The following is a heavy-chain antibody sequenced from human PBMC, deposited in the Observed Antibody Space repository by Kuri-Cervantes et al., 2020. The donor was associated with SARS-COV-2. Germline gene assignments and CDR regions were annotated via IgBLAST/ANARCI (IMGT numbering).Heavy chain of an antibody. J-gene: IGHJ5*02. Sequence: LSCTVSGGSISSYYWSWIRQPPGKGLEWIGYIYYSGSTNYNPSLKSRVTISVDTSKNQFSLKLSSVTAADTAVYYCARDRELGTRGTNWFDPWGQGTLVTVSS. V-gene: IGHV4-59*12. CDR1: GGSISSYY. CDR2: IYYSGST. D-gene: IGHD7-27*01. CDR3: ARDRELGTRGTNWFDP.